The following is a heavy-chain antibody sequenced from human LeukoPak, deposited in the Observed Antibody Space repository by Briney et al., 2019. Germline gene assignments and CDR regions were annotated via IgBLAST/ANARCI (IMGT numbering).Heavy chain of an antibody. D-gene: IGHD2-15*01. CDR2: INSGGTT. V-gene: IGHV3-66*01. Sequence: GGSLRLSCAASGFTVSSNYMNWVRQAPGKGLEWVSVINSGGTTDYADSVKGRFTISRDISENKLYLQMSSLRDDDTAVYYCARGLPGWSICLGDWGQGTLVTVSS. CDR3: ARGLPGWSICLGD. J-gene: IGHJ4*02. CDR1: GFTVSSNY.